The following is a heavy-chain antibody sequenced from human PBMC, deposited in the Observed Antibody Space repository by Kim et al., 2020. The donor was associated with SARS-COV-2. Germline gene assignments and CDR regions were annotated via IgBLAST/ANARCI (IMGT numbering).Heavy chain of an antibody. CDR2: ISWNSGTI. J-gene: IGHJ4*02. V-gene: IGHV3-9*01. CDR1: GFTFGDYA. D-gene: IGHD6-19*01. Sequence: GGSLRLSCAASGFTFGDYAMHWVRQAPGKGLQWVSGISWNSGTIGYADSVRGRFTISRDNAKKSLYLQMNSLRAEDTALYYCAKDERSGRYDVFDYWGQGTLVTVSS. CDR3: AKDERSGRYDVFDY.